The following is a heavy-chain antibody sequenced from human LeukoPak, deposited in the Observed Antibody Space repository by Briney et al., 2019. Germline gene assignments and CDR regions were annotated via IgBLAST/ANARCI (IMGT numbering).Heavy chain of an antibody. Sequence: PGGSLRLSCAASGFTFSSYGMHWVRQAPGKGLEWVAVIWYDGSNKYYADSVMGRFTISRDNSKNTLYLQMNSLRAEDTAVYYCARDIYDSSGSYYFDYWGQGTLVTVSS. CDR1: GFTFSSYG. V-gene: IGHV3-33*01. D-gene: IGHD3-22*01. J-gene: IGHJ4*02. CDR2: IWYDGSNK. CDR3: ARDIYDSSGSYYFDY.